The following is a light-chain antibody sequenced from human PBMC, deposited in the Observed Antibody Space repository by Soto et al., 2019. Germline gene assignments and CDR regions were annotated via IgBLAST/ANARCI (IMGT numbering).Light chain of an antibody. CDR2: KAS. V-gene: IGKV1-5*03. Sequence: QMTQSRSTLSSSVRVRVTITCRASQSISNWLAWYQQKPGKAPKLLIYKASNLETGVPSRFSGSGSGIEFTLTISSLQPDDLATYYCQQYNSSFGQG. J-gene: IGKJ2*01. CDR3: QQYNSS. CDR1: QSISNW.